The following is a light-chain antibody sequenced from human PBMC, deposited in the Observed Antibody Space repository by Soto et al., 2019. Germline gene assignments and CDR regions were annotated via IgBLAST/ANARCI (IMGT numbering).Light chain of an antibody. CDR2: RAS. V-gene: IGKV1-5*03. Sequence: DIQMTQSPSSLSASVGDRVSITCRASQSLNSWLAWYQQKPGKAPKLLIYRASALQSGVPSRFSGSGSGTEFTLTIDSLQPDDFATFYCQQYSTYPLTFGGGTKVDIK. J-gene: IGKJ4*01. CDR3: QQYSTYPLT. CDR1: QSLNSW.